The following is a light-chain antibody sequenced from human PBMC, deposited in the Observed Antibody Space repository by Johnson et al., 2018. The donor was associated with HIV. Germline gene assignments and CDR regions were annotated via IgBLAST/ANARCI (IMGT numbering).Light chain of an antibody. CDR3: GTWDTSLSAGGV. CDR2: ENT. CDR1: SSNIGNKY. J-gene: IGLJ1*01. V-gene: IGLV1-51*02. Sequence: QSVLTQPPSVSAAPGQKVTISCSGSSSNIGNKYVSWYQQLPGTAPKLLIYENTKRPSGIPDRFSGSKSGPSATLGITGLQTGDEADYYCGTWDTSLSAGGVFGSGTKVTVL.